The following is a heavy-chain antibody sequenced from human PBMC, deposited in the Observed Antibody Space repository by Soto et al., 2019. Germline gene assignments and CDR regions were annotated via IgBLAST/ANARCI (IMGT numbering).Heavy chain of an antibody. Sequence: LQSGGGVVQPGESLRLSCAASGFNLRDHALSWVRQAAGGGLEWVSGISGSEDRTNYADFVRGRFIISKDRVKHTLYLDMSGLRVDATAVYFCGRTYTGGWGQGTLVTVSS. CDR3: GRTYTGG. CDR1: GFNLRDHA. D-gene: IGHD3-10*01. J-gene: IGHJ4*02. V-gene: IGHV3-23*01. CDR2: ISGSEDRT.